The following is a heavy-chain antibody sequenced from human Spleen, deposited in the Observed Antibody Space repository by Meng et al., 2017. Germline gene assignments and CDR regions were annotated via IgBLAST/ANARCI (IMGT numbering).Heavy chain of an antibody. CDR1: GGSFSGYY. D-gene: IGHD3-3*01. J-gene: IGHJ4*02. CDR3: ARVSRGWSGYYGY. V-gene: IGHV4-34*01. Sequence: QGQLQQWGAGLLEPSATLSLHCAVDGGSFSGYYWSWIRQPPGKGLEWIGEINHSGSTNYNPSLKSRVTISVDTSKNQFSLKLSSVTAADTAVYYCARVSRGWSGYYGYWGQGTLVTVSS. CDR2: INHSGST.